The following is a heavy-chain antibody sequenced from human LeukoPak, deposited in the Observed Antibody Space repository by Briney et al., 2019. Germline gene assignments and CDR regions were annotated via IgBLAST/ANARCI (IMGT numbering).Heavy chain of an antibody. CDR3: ARLWGDCSSTSRYVDY. CDR2: IYYSGST. CDR1: GGSLSSYY. V-gene: IGHV4-59*08. Sequence: KPSETLSLTCTVSGGSLSSYYWRWMRQPPGKGLEWIGYIYYSGSTNYNPSLKSRVTISVDTSKNQFSLKLSSVTAADTAVYYCARLWGDCSSTSRYVDYWGQGTLVTVSS. D-gene: IGHD2-2*01. J-gene: IGHJ4*02.